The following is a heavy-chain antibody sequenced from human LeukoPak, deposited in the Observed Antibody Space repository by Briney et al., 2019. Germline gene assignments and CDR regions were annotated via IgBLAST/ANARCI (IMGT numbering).Heavy chain of an antibody. CDR2: ISGTSAYI. D-gene: IGHD6-19*01. V-gene: IGHV3-21*01. Sequence: PGGSLRLSCAASGFTFSSYTMSWVRQAPGKGLEWVSAISGTSAYIYYAESVKGRFSISRDNVDNVVHLQMSSLTNEDTAVYYCARVAVAGPTGWFDSWGQGTLVTVSS. CDR3: ARVAVAGPTGWFDS. J-gene: IGHJ5*01. CDR1: GFTFSSYT.